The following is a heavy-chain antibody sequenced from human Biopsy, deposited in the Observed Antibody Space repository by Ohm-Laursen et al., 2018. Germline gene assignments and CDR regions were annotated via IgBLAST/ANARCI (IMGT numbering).Heavy chain of an antibody. J-gene: IGHJ6*02. CDR2: IYYSGST. CDR1: GGSISSDY. CDR3: ARATNSTGWPYYYFYGMDV. V-gene: IGHV4-59*07. Sequence: SDTPSLTCTVSGGSISSDYWSWIRQTPGKGLEWLGYIYYSGSTNYNPSLKSRVTISVDTSKNQFSLRLNSVTAADTAVYYCARATNSTGWPYYYFYGMDVWAKGPRSPSP. D-gene: IGHD2/OR15-2a*01.